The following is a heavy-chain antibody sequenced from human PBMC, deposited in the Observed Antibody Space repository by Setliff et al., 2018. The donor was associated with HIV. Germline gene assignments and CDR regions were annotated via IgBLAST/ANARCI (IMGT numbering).Heavy chain of an antibody. V-gene: IGHV4-59*11. Sequence: PSETLSLTCNVSGDSINSHSWTWIRQPPGKGLEWIGSIDHSGRIDKKTSLKSRLRMPIDTSKNHIYVNLFSVTPADTAIYYCARDPGITAAGTEYFDSWGQGILVTVSS. CDR1: GDSINSHS. D-gene: IGHD6-13*01. CDR3: ARDPGITAAGTEYFDS. CDR2: IDHSGRI. J-gene: IGHJ4*02.